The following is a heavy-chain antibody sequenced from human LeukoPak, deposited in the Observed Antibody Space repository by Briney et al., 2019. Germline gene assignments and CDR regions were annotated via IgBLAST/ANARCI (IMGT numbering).Heavy chain of an antibody. J-gene: IGHJ3*02. CDR1: GYTFTSYG. Sequence: ASVKVSCKASGYTFTSYGISWVRQAPGQGLEWMGWISAYSGNTNYAQKLQGRVTMTTDTSTSTAYMELRSLRSDDTAVYYCARDIRFLEWLPAHDAFDIWGQGTMVTVSS. V-gene: IGHV1-18*01. D-gene: IGHD3-3*01. CDR3: ARDIRFLEWLPAHDAFDI. CDR2: ISAYSGNT.